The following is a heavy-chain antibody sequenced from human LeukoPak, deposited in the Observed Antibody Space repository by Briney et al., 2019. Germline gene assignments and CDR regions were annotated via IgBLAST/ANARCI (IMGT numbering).Heavy chain of an antibody. V-gene: IGHV1-69*05. Sequence: SVKVSCKASGGTFSSSAISWVRQAPGQGLEWMGGIIPIFGTANYAQKFQGRVTITTDESTSTAYMELSSLRSEDTAVYYCARGRPYYDFWSGRNYYYYYMDVWGKGTTVTVSS. J-gene: IGHJ6*03. CDR2: IIPIFGTA. D-gene: IGHD3-3*01. CDR1: GGTFSSSA. CDR3: ARGRPYYDFWSGRNYYYYYMDV.